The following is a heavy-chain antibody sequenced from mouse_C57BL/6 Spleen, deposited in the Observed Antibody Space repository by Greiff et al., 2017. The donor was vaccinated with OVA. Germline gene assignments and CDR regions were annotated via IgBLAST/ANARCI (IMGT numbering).Heavy chain of an antibody. V-gene: IGHV1-80*01. CDR1: GYAFSSYW. Sequence: QVQLQQSGAELVKPGASVKISCKASGYAFSSYWMNWVKQRPGKGLEWIGQIYPGDGDTNYNGKFKGKATLTADKSSSTAYMQLSSLTSEDSAVYFCARAIYYDYGGDYYAMDYWGQGTSVTVSS. CDR2: IYPGDGDT. CDR3: ARAIYYDYGGDYYAMDY. J-gene: IGHJ4*01. D-gene: IGHD2-4*01.